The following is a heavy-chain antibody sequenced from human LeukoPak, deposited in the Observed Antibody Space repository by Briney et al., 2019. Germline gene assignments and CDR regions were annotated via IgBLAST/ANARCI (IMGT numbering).Heavy chain of an antibody. CDR1: GGSISSYD. Sequence: PSEALSLTCTVSGGSISSYDWNWIRQPPGKGLEWIGYISYSGTSNFNPSLKSRVTISLDTSKNQCSLKLTSVAAADSAVYYCARYGSDWSFDLWGRGTLVTVSS. CDR3: ARYGSDWSFDL. CDR2: ISYSGTS. J-gene: IGHJ2*01. D-gene: IGHD6-19*01. V-gene: IGHV4-59*08.